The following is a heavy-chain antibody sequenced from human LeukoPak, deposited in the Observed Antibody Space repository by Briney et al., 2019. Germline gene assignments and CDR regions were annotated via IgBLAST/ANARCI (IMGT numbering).Heavy chain of an antibody. Sequence: SETLSLTCTVSGGSIRSYHWSWIRQPAGKGLEWVGLIYTSGNTKYNSSLKSRVSMSVDTSKNQFSLKLRSVTAADTAVYFCASLGSGRFFDLWGRSTLVTVSS. CDR1: GGSIRSYH. V-gene: IGHV4-4*07. CDR2: IYTSGNT. J-gene: IGHJ2*01. D-gene: IGHD3-16*01. CDR3: ASLGSGRFFDL.